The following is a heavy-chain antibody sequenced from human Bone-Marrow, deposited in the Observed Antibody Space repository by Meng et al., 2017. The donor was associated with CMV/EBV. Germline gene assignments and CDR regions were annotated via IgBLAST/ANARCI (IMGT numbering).Heavy chain of an antibody. D-gene: IGHD3-22*01. CDR2: INHSGST. J-gene: IGHJ4*02. CDR1: FSSYA. Sequence: FSSYAMTWVRQAPGKGLEWIGEINHSGSTNYNPSLKSRVTISVDTSKNQFSLKLSSVTAADTAVYYCARGKTVKRTSSGYFDYWGQGTLVTVSS. CDR3: ARGKTVKRTSSGYFDY. V-gene: IGHV4-34*01.